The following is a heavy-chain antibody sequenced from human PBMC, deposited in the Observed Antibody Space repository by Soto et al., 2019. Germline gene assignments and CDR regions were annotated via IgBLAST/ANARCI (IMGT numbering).Heavy chain of an antibody. CDR2: ISYDGSNK. Sequence: PGGSLRLSCAASGFTFSSYAMHWVRQAPGKGLEWVAVISYDGSNKYYADSVKGRFTISRDNSKNTLYLQMNSLRAEDTAVYYCARPRSHRRYYDSSGYSYFDYWGQGTLVTVYS. D-gene: IGHD3-22*01. CDR3: ARPRSHRRYYDSSGYSYFDY. J-gene: IGHJ4*02. CDR1: GFTFSSYA. V-gene: IGHV3-30-3*01.